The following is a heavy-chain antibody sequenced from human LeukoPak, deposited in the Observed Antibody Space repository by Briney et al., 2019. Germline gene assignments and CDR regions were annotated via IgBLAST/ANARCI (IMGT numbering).Heavy chain of an antibody. J-gene: IGHJ4*02. CDR1: GGSISSSPYY. CDR2: IYYSGST. V-gene: IGHV4-39*01. D-gene: IGHD5/OR15-5a*01. CDR3: ARHVSPTYYFDY. Sequence: SETLSLTCTVSGGSISSSPYYWGWIRQPPGKGLEWIGSIYYSGSTYYNPSLKSRVTISVDTSKNHLSLKLSSVTAADTAVYFCARHVSPTYYFDYWGQGTLVTVSS.